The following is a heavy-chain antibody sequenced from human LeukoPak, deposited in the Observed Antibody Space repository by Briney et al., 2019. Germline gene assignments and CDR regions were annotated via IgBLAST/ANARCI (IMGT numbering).Heavy chain of an antibody. V-gene: IGHV4-39*07. D-gene: IGHD3-10*01. CDR3: AREPSYRDYFDY. CDR1: GGSISSTSNY. J-gene: IGHJ4*02. Sequence: SETLSLTCTVSGGSISSTSNYWGWIRQPPGKGLEWIGSIYYSGSTYYNPSLKSRVTISVDTSENQFSLKLSSVTAADTAVYYCAREPSYRDYFDYWGQGTLVTVSS. CDR2: IYYSGST.